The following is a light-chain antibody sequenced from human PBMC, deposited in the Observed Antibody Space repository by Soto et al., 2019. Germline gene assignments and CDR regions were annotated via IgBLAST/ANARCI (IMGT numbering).Light chain of an antibody. J-gene: IGLJ3*02. V-gene: IGLV4-69*01. CDR1: SGHSSYA. Sequence: QSVLTQSPSASASLGASVKLTCTLSSGHSSYAIAWHQQQPEKGPRYLMKLNSDGSHSKGDGIPDRFSGSRSGAERYLTISSLQSEDEADYYCQTWGTGIPWVFGGGTKLTVL. CDR2: LNSDGSH. CDR3: QTWGTGIPWV.